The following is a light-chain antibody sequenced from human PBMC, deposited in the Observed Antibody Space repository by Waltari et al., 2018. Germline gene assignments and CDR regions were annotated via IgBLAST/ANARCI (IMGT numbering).Light chain of an antibody. CDR3: QMYVRLPVT. CDR2: CAS. V-gene: IGKV3-20*01. CDR1: QSVSRA. Sequence: IVLTQSPGTLSLSPGERATLSCRASQSVSRALAWYQQKPGQAPRLLIYCASTRATDIPDRFSGSGSGTDFSLTISRLEPEDFAVYYCQMYVRLPVTFGQGTKVEVK. J-gene: IGKJ1*01.